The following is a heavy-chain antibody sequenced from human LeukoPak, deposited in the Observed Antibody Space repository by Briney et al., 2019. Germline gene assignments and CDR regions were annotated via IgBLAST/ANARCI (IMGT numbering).Heavy chain of an antibody. D-gene: IGHD1-26*01. Sequence: GGSLRLSWAASGFTFSSYGMHWVRQAPGKGLEWVAVISYDGSNKYYADSVKGRFTISRDNSKNTLYLQMNSLRAEDTAVYYCASLGAIDYWGQGTLVTVSS. CDR3: ASLGAIDY. J-gene: IGHJ4*02. CDR2: ISYDGSNK. V-gene: IGHV3-30*03. CDR1: GFTFSSYG.